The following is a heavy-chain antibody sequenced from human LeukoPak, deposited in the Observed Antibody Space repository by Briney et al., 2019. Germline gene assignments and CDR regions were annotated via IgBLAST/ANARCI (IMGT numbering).Heavy chain of an antibody. Sequence: VASVKVSCKASGYTFTSYYMHWVRQAPGQGLEWMGIINPSGGSTSYAQKFQGRVTMTRDTSTSTVYMELSSLRSEDTAVYYCAREGWAMVRGSTRWFDPWAREPWSPSPQ. CDR3: AREGWAMVRGSTRWFDP. V-gene: IGHV1-46*01. CDR2: INPSGGST. CDR1: GYTFTSYY. D-gene: IGHD3-10*01. J-gene: IGHJ5*02.